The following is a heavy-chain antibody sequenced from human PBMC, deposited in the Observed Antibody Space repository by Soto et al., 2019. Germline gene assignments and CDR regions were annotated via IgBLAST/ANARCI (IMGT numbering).Heavy chain of an antibody. D-gene: IGHD3-9*01. Sequence: ASVKVSCKASGYTFTTYGVSWVRQAPGQGLEWMGWISPYNGNTTYAQNFQGRVTMTADTSTSTVHMELRSLRSDDTAMYYCARDLGVFCNDTGRYSSAYRARRTLVTVSS. CDR3: ARDLGVFCNDTGRYSSAY. CDR2: ISPYNGNT. V-gene: IGHV1-18*01. CDR1: GYTFTTYG. J-gene: IGHJ4*02.